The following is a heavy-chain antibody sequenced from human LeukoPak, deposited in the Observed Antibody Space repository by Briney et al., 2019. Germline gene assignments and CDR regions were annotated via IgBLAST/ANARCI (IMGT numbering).Heavy chain of an antibody. CDR2: IRSKAYGGTT. D-gene: IGHD3-3*01. CDR1: GFTFGDYA. J-gene: IGHJ4*02. V-gene: IGHV3-49*04. Sequence: GGSLRLSCTASGFTFGDYAMSWVRQAPGKGLEWVGFIRSKAYGGTTEYAASVKGRFTISRDDSKSIAYLQMNSLKTEDTAVYYCTGGGVWSGYYGDFDYWGQGTLVTVSS. CDR3: TGGGVWSGYYGDFDY.